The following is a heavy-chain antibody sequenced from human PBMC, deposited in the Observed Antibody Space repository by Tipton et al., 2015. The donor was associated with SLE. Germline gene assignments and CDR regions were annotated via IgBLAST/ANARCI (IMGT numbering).Heavy chain of an antibody. V-gene: IGHV4-39*02. CDR1: GDSISRGTYY. CDR2: IYYSGTT. CDR3: ARDTAEWFFDY. Sequence: TLSLTCTVSGDSISRGTYYWGWIRQPPGKGLEWIGSIYYSGTTYYNPSLKSRLTISVDTSKNQFSLKLNSVTAADTALYYCARDTAEWFFDYWGQGTLVTVSS. D-gene: IGHD3-3*01. J-gene: IGHJ4*02.